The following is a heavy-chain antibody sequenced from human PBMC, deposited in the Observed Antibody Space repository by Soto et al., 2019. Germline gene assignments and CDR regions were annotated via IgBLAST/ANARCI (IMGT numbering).Heavy chain of an antibody. CDR3: AKELSSGWPDY. D-gene: IGHD6-19*01. Sequence: GGSLRLSCAASGFTFSSYGMHWVRQAPGKGLEWVAVISYDGSNKYYADSVKGRFTISRDNSKNTLYLQMNSLRAEDTAVYYCAKELSSGWPDYWGQGTLVTVSS. CDR2: ISYDGSNK. J-gene: IGHJ4*02. CDR1: GFTFSSYG. V-gene: IGHV3-30*18.